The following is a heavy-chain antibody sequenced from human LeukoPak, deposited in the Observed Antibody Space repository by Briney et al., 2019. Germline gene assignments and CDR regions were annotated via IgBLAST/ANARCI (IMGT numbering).Heavy chain of an antibody. CDR2: INPSGGST. Sequence: ASVKVSCKASGYTFTSYYTHWVRQAPGQGLEWMRIINPSGGSTSYAQKFQGRVTMTRDTSTSTVYMELSSLRSEDTAVYYCARPESLLWFGELSGGLDYWGQGTLVTVSS. J-gene: IGHJ4*02. D-gene: IGHD3-10*01. CDR3: ARPESLLWFGELSGGLDY. V-gene: IGHV1-46*01. CDR1: GYTFTSYY.